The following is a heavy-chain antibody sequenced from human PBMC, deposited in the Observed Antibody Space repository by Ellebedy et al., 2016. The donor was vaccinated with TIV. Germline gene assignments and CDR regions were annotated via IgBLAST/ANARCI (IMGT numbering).Heavy chain of an antibody. Sequence: GESLKISCAASGFPFSSYWMSWVPQAPGKGLEWVANIKQDGSEKYYVDSVKGRFTISRDNAKNSLYLQMNSLRAEDTAVYYCARVYDSIDYWGQGTLVTVSS. V-gene: IGHV3-7*01. J-gene: IGHJ4*02. CDR3: ARVYDSIDY. CDR2: IKQDGSEK. CDR1: GFPFSSYW. D-gene: IGHD3-22*01.